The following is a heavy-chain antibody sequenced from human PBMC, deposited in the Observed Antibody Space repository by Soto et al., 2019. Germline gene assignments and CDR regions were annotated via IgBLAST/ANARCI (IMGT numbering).Heavy chain of an antibody. V-gene: IGHV4-34*01. CDR3: ARSRAYSSSWYGRYYYYGMDV. CDR2: INHSGST. J-gene: IGHJ6*02. Sequence: SETLSLTCAVYGGSFSGYYGSWIRQPPGKGLKWIGEINHSGSTNYNPSLKSRVTISVDTSKNQFSLKLSSVTAADTAVYYCARSRAYSSSWYGRYYYYGMDVWGQGTTVTVSS. CDR1: GGSFSGYY. D-gene: IGHD6-13*01.